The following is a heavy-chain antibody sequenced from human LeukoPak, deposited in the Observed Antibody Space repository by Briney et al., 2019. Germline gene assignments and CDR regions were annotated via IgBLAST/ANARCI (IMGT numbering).Heavy chain of an antibody. CDR1: GYTFTGYY. Sequence: ASVKVSCKASGYTFTGYYMHWVRQAPGQGLEWMGWINPNSGGTNCAQKFQGRVTMTRDTSISTAYMELSRLRSDDTAVYYCARARPAAISFYTYWGQGALVTVSS. CDR2: INPNSGGT. CDR3: ARARPAAISFYTY. V-gene: IGHV1-2*02. D-gene: IGHD2-2*01. J-gene: IGHJ4*02.